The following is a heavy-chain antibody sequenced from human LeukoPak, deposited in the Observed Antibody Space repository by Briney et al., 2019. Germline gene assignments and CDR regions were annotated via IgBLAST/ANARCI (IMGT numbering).Heavy chain of an antibody. J-gene: IGHJ4*02. CDR3: SGSFGELSFFDY. CDR1: GFTFSNAW. V-gene: IGHV3-15*01. Sequence: GGSPRLSCAASGFTFSNAWMRWVRQAPGKGLEWVGRIKSKTDGGTTDYAAPVKGRFTISRDDSKNTLYLQMNSLKTEDTAVYYCSGSFGELSFFDYWGQGTLVTVSS. CDR2: IKSKTDGGTT. D-gene: IGHD3-10*01.